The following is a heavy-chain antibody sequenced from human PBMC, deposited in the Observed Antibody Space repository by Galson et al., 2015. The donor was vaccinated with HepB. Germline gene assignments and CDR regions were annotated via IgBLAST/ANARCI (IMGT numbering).Heavy chain of an antibody. CDR3: ARDNDQFLEWLLPNWFDP. V-gene: IGHV3-21*01. CDR2: ISSSSSYI. D-gene: IGHD3-3*01. J-gene: IGHJ5*02. Sequence: SLRLSCAASGFTFSSYSMNWVRQAPGKGLEWVSSISSSSSYIYYADSVKGRFTISRDNAKNSLYLQMNSLRAEDTAVYYCARDNDQFLEWLLPNWFDPWGQGTLVTVSS. CDR1: GFTFSSYS.